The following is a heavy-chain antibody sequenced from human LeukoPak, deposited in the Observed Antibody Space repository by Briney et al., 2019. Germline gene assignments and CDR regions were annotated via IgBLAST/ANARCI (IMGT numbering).Heavy chain of an antibody. Sequence: ASVKVSCKASGYTFTGYYMHWVRQAPGQGLEWMGWINPNSGGTNYAQKFQGRVTMTRDTSISTAYMELSRLRSDDTAVYYCASALYCSSTSCYTARYYYGMDVWGQGTTVTVSS. D-gene: IGHD2-2*02. CDR2: INPNSGGT. J-gene: IGHJ6*02. V-gene: IGHV1-2*02. CDR3: ASALYCSSTSCYTARYYYGMDV. CDR1: GYTFTGYY.